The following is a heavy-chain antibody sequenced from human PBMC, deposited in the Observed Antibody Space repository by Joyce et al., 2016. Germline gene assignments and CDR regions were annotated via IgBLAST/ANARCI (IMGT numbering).Heavy chain of an antibody. CDR2: ISAHHGNT. Sequence: QVQLVQSGSEVKKPGASVEVSCKASGYIFTTYGISWVRQAPGQGFEWMGWISAHHGNTKYAQKFQGRVPLTIYTSTSTAYMELESLRSDATAVYYCARDIHYYNSSGYYWGSFDIWGQGTMVSVSS. D-gene: IGHD3-22*01. V-gene: IGHV1-18*01. CDR1: GYIFTTYG. CDR3: ARDIHYYNSSGYYWGSFDI. J-gene: IGHJ3*02.